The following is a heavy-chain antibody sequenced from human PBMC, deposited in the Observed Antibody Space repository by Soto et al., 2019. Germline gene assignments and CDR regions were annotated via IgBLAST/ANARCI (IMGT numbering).Heavy chain of an antibody. V-gene: IGHV4-59*01. D-gene: IGHD3-16*01. CDR2: MYYNGNI. Sequence: SETLSLTCNVSGGSISNYYRTWVRQSPEKGLEWIGYMYYNGNINYNPSLKSRVTISIDTSKNQFSLTLKSVTAADTAVYYCASGGNWFDPWGQGVLVTVSS. J-gene: IGHJ5*02. CDR3: ASGGNWFDP. CDR1: GGSISNYY.